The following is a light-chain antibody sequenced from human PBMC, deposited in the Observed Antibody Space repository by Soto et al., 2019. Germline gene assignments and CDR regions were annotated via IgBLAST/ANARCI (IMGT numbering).Light chain of an antibody. CDR3: QQYGRSPPYT. Sequence: EVVLTQSPGTLSLSPGERATLSCRASQSVSNNYFAWYQQKPGQAPRLLIFGSSDKATGIPDRFSGSGSGTDFTLTISRLEPEDFAVYYCQQYGRSPPYTFGQGTKLEIK. J-gene: IGKJ2*01. CDR1: QSVSNNY. V-gene: IGKV3-20*01. CDR2: GSS.